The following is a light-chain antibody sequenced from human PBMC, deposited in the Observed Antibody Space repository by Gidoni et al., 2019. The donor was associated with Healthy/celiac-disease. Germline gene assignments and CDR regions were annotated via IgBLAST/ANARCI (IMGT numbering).Light chain of an antibody. CDR3: QQYNSYST. CDR1: QSISSW. CDR2: KAS. V-gene: IGKV1-5*03. Sequence: DIQMTQSPSTLSASVADRVTITCRASQSISSWLAWYQQKPGKAPNLLIYKASSLERGVPSRFSGSGSGTEFTLTISSLQPDDFATYYCQQYNSYSTFGQGTKVEIK. J-gene: IGKJ1*01.